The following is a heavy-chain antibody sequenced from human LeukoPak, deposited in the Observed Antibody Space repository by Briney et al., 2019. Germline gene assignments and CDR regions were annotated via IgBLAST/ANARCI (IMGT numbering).Heavy chain of an antibody. J-gene: IGHJ4*02. V-gene: IGHV4-59*01. CDR1: GGSISSYY. CDR3: ARAEESIAAAGAIDY. CDR2: IYYSGST. D-gene: IGHD6-13*01. Sequence: PSETLSLTCTVSGGSISSYYWSWIWQPPGKGLEWIGYIYYSGSTNYNPSLKSRVTISVDTSKNQFSLKLSSVTAADTAVYYCARAEESIAAAGAIDYWGQGTLVTVSS.